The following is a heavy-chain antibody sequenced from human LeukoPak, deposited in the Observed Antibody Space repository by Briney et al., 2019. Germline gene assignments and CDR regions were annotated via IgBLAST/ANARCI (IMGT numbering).Heavy chain of an antibody. Sequence: SVKVSCKASGGTFSSYAISWVRQAPGQGLEWMGRIIPILGIANYAQKFQGRVTITADKSTSTAYMELSSLRSEDTAVYYCARDQGGGLHSYGYAGDAFDIWGQGTMVTVSP. CDR2: IIPILGIA. J-gene: IGHJ3*02. CDR3: ARDQGGGLHSYGYAGDAFDI. D-gene: IGHD5-18*01. CDR1: GGTFSSYA. V-gene: IGHV1-69*04.